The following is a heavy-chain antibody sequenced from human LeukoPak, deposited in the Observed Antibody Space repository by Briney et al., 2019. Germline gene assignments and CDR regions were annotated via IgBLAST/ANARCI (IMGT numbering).Heavy chain of an antibody. J-gene: IGHJ4*02. V-gene: IGHV4-59*01. Sequence: PSETLSLTCTVSGGSISSYYWSWIRQPPGKGLEWIGYIYYSGSTNYNPSLKSRVTISVDTSKNQFSLKLSSVTAADTAVYYCARMGNSSGWYRPRSYYFDYWGQGTLVTVSS. CDR2: IYYSGST. CDR3: ARMGNSSGWYRPRSYYFDY. D-gene: IGHD6-19*01. CDR1: GGSISSYY.